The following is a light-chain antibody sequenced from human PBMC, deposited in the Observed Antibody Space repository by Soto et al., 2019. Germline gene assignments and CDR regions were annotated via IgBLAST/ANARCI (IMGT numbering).Light chain of an antibody. J-gene: IGLJ1*01. CDR2: EVS. CDR3: SSYAGSNTRV. CDR1: SSDVGGYNY. V-gene: IGLV2-8*01. Sequence: QSALTQPPSASGSPGQSVTISCTGTSSDVGGYNYVSWYQQHPGKAPKLMIYEVSKRPSGVPDRFSGSKSGNTASLTVSGLQAEDEADYYCSSYAGSNTRVFGTWTKVTVL.